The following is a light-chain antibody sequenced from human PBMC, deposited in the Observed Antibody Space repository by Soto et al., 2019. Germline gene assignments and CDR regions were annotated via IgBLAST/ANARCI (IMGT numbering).Light chain of an antibody. Sequence: ESVWTQSPGTLSLSPGERATLSCRASQSVSSSYLAWYQQKPGQAPRLLIYGASSRATGIPDRFSGSGSGTDFTLNISRLEPEDFAVYYCKQYGSSPVTFGPGTKVDIK. CDR2: GAS. CDR3: KQYGSSPVT. J-gene: IGKJ3*01. V-gene: IGKV3-20*01. CDR1: QSVSSSY.